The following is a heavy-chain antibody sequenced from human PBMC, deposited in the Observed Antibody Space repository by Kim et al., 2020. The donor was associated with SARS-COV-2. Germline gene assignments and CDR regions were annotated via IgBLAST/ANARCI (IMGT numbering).Heavy chain of an antibody. J-gene: IGHJ3*02. V-gene: IGHV4-39*01. CDR3: ASHPTIAAADVSAFDI. Sequence: SETLSLTCTVSGGSISSSSYYWGWIRQPPGKGLEWIGSIYYSGSTYYNPSLKSRVTISVDTSKNQFSLKLSSVTAADTAVYYCASHPTIAAADVSAFDIWGQGTMVTVSS. CDR2: IYYSGST. CDR1: GGSISSSSYY. D-gene: IGHD6-13*01.